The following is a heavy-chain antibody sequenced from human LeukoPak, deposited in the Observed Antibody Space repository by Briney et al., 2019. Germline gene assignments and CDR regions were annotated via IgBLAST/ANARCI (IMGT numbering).Heavy chain of an antibody. J-gene: IGHJ5*02. D-gene: IGHD3-22*01. CDR2: IIPIFGTA. CDR3: ARDGMTYYYDSSGYNWFDP. CDR1: GGTFSSYA. V-gene: IGHV1-69*06. Sequence: SVKVSCKASGGTFSSYAISWVRQAPGQGLEWMGGIIPIFGTANYAQKVQGGVTITADKSTSTAYMELSSLRSKDTAGYYCARDGMTYYYDSSGYNWFDPRGQGTPVTVSS.